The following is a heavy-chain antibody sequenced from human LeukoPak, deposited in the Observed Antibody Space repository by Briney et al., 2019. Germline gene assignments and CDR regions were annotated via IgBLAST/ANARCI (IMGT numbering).Heavy chain of an antibody. J-gene: IGHJ4*02. Sequence: PSETLSLTCTVSGDSISSYYWTWIRQPPGKGLEWIGCIYYSGSPNYNPSLKSRVTILLDTSKNQLSLKLTSVTAADSAVYYCARAGSGWSFDYWGQGTLVTVSS. D-gene: IGHD6-19*01. CDR3: ARAGSGWSFDY. CDR1: GDSISSYY. CDR2: IYYSGSP. V-gene: IGHV4-59*01.